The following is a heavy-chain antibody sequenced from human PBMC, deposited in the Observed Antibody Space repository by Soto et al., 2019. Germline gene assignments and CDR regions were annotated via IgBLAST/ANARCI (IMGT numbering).Heavy chain of an antibody. CDR3: VRGEWERRSFDD. J-gene: IGHJ4*02. CDR2: IHSAGTT. CDR1: GASIISHF. V-gene: IGHV4-59*08. D-gene: IGHD1-1*01. Sequence: QVQLRESGPGLVKPSETLSVTCPVSGASIISHFWSWIRQPPGKGLEWIGYIHSAGTTNYNASLKSRVTLSLDTSKNVFSMRLTSVTAADTAVYYCVRGEWERRSFDDWGQGTLVTVSS.